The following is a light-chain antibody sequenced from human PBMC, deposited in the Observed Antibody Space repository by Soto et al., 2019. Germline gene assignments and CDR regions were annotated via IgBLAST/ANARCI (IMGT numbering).Light chain of an antibody. V-gene: IGLV1-40*01. Sequence: LTQPPSVSGAPGQRVTISCTGSSSNIGAGYDVHWYQQLPGTAPTLLISGNSNRPSGVPDRLSGSKSGTSASLAITGLRAEDEADYFCQSYDSSLSGYVFGTGTKVTVL. CDR2: GNS. J-gene: IGLJ1*01. CDR1: SSNIGAGYD. CDR3: QSYDSSLSGYV.